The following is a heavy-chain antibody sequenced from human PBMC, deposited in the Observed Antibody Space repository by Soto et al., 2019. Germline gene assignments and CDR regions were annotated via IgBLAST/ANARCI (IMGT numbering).Heavy chain of an antibody. V-gene: IGHV1-3*01. D-gene: IGHD2-2*01. CDR3: AREIGPPDVVGVPAAEDAFDI. CDR1: GYTFTSYA. J-gene: IGHJ3*02. Sequence: GASVKVSCKASGYTFTSYAMHWVRQAPGQRLEWMGWINAGNGNTKYSQKFQGRVTITRDTSASTAYMELSSLRSEDTAVYYCAREIGPPDVVGVPAAEDAFDIWGQGTMVTVSS. CDR2: INAGNGNT.